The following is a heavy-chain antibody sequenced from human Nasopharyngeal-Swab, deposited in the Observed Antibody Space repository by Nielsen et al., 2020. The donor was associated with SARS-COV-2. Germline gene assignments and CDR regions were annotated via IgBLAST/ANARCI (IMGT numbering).Heavy chain of an antibody. CDR3: ARSGSYYYGMDV. V-gene: IGHV4-34*01. CDR1: GGSFSGYS. J-gene: IGHJ6*02. CDR2: INHSGST. Sequence: SETLSLTCAVYGGSFSGYSWSWIRQPPGKGLEWIGEINHSGSTNYNPSLKSRVTISVGTSKNQFSLKLSSVTAADTAVYYCARSGSYYYGMDVWGQGTTVTVSS.